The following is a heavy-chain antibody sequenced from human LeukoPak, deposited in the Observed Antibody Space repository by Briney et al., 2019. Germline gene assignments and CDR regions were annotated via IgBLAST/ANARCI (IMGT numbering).Heavy chain of an antibody. CDR2: ISYDGSNK. CDR1: GFTFSSYG. D-gene: IGHD3-22*01. V-gene: IGHV3-30*18. Sequence: GGSLRLSCAASGFTFSSYGMHWVPQAPGKGLEWVAVISYDGSNKYYADSVKGRFTISRDNSKNTLYLQMNSLRAEDTAVYYCAKDGSSGYYYGGFDYWGQGTLVTVSS. CDR3: AKDGSSGYYYGGFDY. J-gene: IGHJ4*02.